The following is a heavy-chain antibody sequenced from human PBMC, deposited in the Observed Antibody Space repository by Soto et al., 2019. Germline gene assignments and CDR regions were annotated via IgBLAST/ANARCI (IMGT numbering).Heavy chain of an antibody. CDR3: AKDSPGRGYSYARPYY. Sequence: EVQLLESGGGLVQPGGSLRLSCAASGFTFSSYAMSWVRQALGKGLEWVSAISGSGGSTYYADSVKGRFTISRDNSKNTLYLQMNSLRAADTAVYYCAKDSPGRGYSYARPYYWGQGTLVTVSS. J-gene: IGHJ4*02. V-gene: IGHV3-23*01. CDR2: ISGSGGST. D-gene: IGHD5-18*01. CDR1: GFTFSSYA.